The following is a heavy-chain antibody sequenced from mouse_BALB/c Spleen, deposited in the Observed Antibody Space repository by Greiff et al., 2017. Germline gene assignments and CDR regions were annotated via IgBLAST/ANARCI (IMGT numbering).Heavy chain of an antibody. CDR2: ISSGGGST. V-gene: IGHV5-12-1*01. CDR3: ARPYRFYFDY. D-gene: IGHD2-14*01. J-gene: IGHJ2*01. CDR1: GFAFSSYD. Sequence: EVKLVESGGGLVKPGGSLKLSCAASGFAFSSYDMSWVRQTPEKRLEWVAYISSGGGSTYYPDTVKGRFTISRDNAKNTLYLQMSSLKSEDTAMYYCARPYRFYFDYWGQGTTLTVSS.